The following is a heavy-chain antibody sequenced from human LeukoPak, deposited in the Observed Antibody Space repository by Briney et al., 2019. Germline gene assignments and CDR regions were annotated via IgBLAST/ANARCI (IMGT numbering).Heavy chain of an antibody. V-gene: IGHV1-69*05. Sequence: SVKASCKASGGTFSSYAISWVRQAPGQGLEWMGRIIPIFGTANYAQKFQGRVTITTDESTSTAYMELSSLRSEDTAVYYCARGYSSGWYADYWGQGTLVTVSS. D-gene: IGHD6-19*01. CDR2: IIPIFGTA. CDR1: GGTFSSYA. J-gene: IGHJ4*02. CDR3: ARGYSSGWYADY.